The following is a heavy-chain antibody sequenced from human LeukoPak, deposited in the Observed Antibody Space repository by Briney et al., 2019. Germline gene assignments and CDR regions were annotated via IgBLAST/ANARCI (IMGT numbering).Heavy chain of an antibody. V-gene: IGHV3-43*01. CDR2: IRWDGGTT. Sequence: PGGFLRLSCAASGFTFEEYSMQWVRRPPGKGLEWVAVIRWDGGTTYYADSVKGRFTISRDNSEKSVYLQMNSLRTEDTAFYYCGKDIEHYDFWNGYEYRGQGTLVTVSS. J-gene: IGHJ4*02. CDR3: GKDIEHYDFWNGYEY. CDR1: GFTFEEYS. D-gene: IGHD3-3*01.